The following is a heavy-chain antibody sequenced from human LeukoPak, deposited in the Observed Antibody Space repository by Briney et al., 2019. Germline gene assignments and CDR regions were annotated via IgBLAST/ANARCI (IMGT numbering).Heavy chain of an antibody. CDR3: ARGNLNVDIVARTGYYFDY. CDR2: IKQDGSEK. J-gene: IGHJ4*02. D-gene: IGHD5-12*01. Sequence: GGSLRLSCAASGFTFSSYWMSWVRQAPGKGLEWVANIKQDGSEKYYVDSVKGRFTISRDNAKNSLYLQMNSLRAEDTAVYYCARGNLNVDIVARTGYYFDYWGQGTLVTVSS. V-gene: IGHV3-7*01. CDR1: GFTFSSYW.